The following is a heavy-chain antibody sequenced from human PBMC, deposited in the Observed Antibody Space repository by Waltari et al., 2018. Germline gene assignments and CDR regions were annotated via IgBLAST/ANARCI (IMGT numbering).Heavy chain of an antibody. J-gene: IGHJ5*02. V-gene: IGHV3-48*03. CDR2: IRSSGSTS. CDR1: GFIFSNYE. CDR3: ARRDDYGDDPFWT. Sequence: EEHLVESGGGLVQPGGSLRLSCAASGFIFSNYEMNWIRQAPGKWLEWVSYIRSSGSTSYYADSAKGRFTISRDNAKNSLYLQMNSLRAEDTAVYYCARRDDYGDDPFWTWGQGTLVTVSS. D-gene: IGHD4-17*01.